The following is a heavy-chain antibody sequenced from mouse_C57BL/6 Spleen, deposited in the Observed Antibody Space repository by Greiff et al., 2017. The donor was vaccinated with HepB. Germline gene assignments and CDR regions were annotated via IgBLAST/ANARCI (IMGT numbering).Heavy chain of an antibody. V-gene: IGHV5-17*01. J-gene: IGHJ4*01. D-gene: IGHD2-5*01. CDR2: ISSGSSTI. CDR3: ALSNYYAMDY. Sequence: EVQLVESGGGLVKPGGSLKLSCAASGFTFSDYGMHWVRQAPEKGLEWVAYISSGSSTIYYADTVKGRFTISRDNAKNTLFLQMTSLRSEDTAMYYCALSNYYAMDYWGQGTSVTVSS. CDR1: GFTFSDYG.